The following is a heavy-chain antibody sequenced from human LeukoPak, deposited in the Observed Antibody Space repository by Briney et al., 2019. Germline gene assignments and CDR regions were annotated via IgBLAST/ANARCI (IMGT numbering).Heavy chain of an antibody. J-gene: IGHJ5*02. CDR3: ARVGRYCSSTSCSLQWFDP. D-gene: IGHD2-2*01. V-gene: IGHV1-69*06. CDR2: IIPIFGTA. CDR1: GGTFSSYA. Sequence: SVKVSFKASGGTFSSYAISWVRQAPGQGLEWMGGIIPIFGTANYAQKFQGRVTITADKSTSTAYMEVSSLRSEDTAVYYCARVGRYCSSTSCSLQWFDPWGQGTLVTVSS.